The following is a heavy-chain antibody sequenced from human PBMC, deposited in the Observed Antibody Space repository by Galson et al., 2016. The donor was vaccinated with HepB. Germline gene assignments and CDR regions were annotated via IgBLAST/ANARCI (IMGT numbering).Heavy chain of an antibody. J-gene: IGHJ4*02. CDR1: GYTFRRYL. D-gene: IGHD3-22*01. V-gene: IGHV1-3*01. CDR3: ARGEEPFEYCYDGRRDLDY. CDR2: INAGNGNT. Sequence: SVKVSCKASGYTFRRYLTHWVRQAPGQSLEWMGWINAGNGNTKYSEKFQDRLSITRDTSENIAYMELSSLRSEDTAVYFCARGEEPFEYCYDGRRDLDYWGQGTLVSVSS.